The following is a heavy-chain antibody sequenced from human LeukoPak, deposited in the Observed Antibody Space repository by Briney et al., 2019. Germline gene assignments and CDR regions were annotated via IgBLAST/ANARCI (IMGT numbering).Heavy chain of an antibody. Sequence: PSETLSLTCTVSGGSISSSSYYWGWVRQPPGKGLEWIGSIYYSGSTYYNPSLKSRVTISVDTSKNQFSLKLSSVTAADTAVYYCARHPRLYAVLMVDWGQGTLVTVSS. J-gene: IGHJ4*02. CDR2: IYYSGST. V-gene: IGHV4-39*01. CDR3: ARHPRLYAVLMVD. CDR1: GGSISSSSYY. D-gene: IGHD2-8*01.